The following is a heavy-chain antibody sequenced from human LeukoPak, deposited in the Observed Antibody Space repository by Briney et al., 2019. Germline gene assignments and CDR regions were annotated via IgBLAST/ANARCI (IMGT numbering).Heavy chain of an antibody. V-gene: IGHV3-74*01. CDR3: ARDSVEWYIFDY. J-gene: IGHJ4*02. D-gene: IGHD3-3*01. Sequence: GGSLRLSCAASGFTFSSYWMHWVRQAPGKGPVWVARTIRDGSSTAYADSVKGRFTISKDDAKNTLYLLMNSLRAEDTAVYYCARDSVEWYIFDYWGQGTLVTVSS. CDR1: GFTFSSYW. CDR2: TIRDGSST.